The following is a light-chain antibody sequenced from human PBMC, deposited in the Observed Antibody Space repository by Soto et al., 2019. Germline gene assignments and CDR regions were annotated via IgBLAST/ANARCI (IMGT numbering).Light chain of an antibody. CDR1: QSVGSN. V-gene: IGKV3-15*01. CDR3: QQYSNWPLRS. J-gene: IGKJ4*01. Sequence: EVVLTQSPDTLSVSPGAGATLSCRASQSVGSNLAWYQQKPGQTPRGLIYGASTRAIGIPARFSGSGFGTEFTLTLSSLQSEDFVVYYCQQYSNWPLRSFGGGTKVGIK. CDR2: GAS.